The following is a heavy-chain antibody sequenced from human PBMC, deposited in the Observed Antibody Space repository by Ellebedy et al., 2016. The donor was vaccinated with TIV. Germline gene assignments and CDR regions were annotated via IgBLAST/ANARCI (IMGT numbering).Heavy chain of an antibody. J-gene: IGHJ5*02. D-gene: IGHD3-10*01. CDR3: ARGGRGRFDP. Sequence: GGSLRLXXAASGFTFSSYGMHWVRQAPGKGLEWVAVIWYDGSNKYYADSVKGRFTISRDNTKNSLYLQMVSLRAEDTAIYYCARGGRGRFDPWGQGTLVIVSS. CDR1: GFTFSSYG. V-gene: IGHV3-33*01. CDR2: IWYDGSNK.